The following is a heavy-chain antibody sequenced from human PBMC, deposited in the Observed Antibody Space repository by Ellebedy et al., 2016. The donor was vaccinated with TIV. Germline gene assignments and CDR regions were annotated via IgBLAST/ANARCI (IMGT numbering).Heavy chain of an antibody. CDR3: VRDLTNPVTGDY. J-gene: IGHJ4*02. D-gene: IGHD4-11*01. Sequence: AASVKVSCKTSGYSFTGYYIHWVRQAPGQGPEGVGWINPDNGVTVYEQKLQGRVTITGDTSISTVYMELSSLRSDDTAIYYCVRDLTNPVTGDYWGQGTLVFVSS. V-gene: IGHV1-2*02. CDR1: GYSFTGYY. CDR2: INPDNGVT.